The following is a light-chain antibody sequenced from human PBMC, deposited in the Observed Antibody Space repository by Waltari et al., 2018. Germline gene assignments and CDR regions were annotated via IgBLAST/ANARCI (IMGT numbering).Light chain of an antibody. CDR1: QSLLDNNGYNY. Sequence: SPLSLPVTPGEPASISCRSSQSLLDNNGYNYLDWYLQKPGQSPQILIYLGSNRASGVPDRFSGSGSGTDFTLKISRVEAEDAGVYYCTEALQSVTFGQGTRLEIK. CDR2: LGS. CDR3: TEALQSVT. J-gene: IGKJ5*01. V-gene: IGKV2-28*01.